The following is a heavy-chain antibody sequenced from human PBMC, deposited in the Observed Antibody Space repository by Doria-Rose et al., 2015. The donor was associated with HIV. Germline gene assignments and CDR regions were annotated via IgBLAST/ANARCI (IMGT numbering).Heavy chain of an antibody. J-gene: IGHJ4*02. CDR2: IFSDDER. V-gene: IGHV2-26*01. Sequence: SGPVLVKPTETLTLTCTVSGVSLSSPGMGVSWIRRPPGKALEWLANIFSDDERSYKPSLKSRLTISSGTSKSQVVLTMTDMDPVDTATYYCARIKSSRWYHKYYFDFWGQGTLVIVSA. D-gene: IGHD6-13*01. CDR1: GVSLSSPGMG. CDR3: ARIKSSRWYHKYYFDF.